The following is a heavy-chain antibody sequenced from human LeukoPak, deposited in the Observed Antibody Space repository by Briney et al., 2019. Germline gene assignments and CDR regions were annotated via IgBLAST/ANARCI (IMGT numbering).Heavy chain of an antibody. D-gene: IGHD3-10*01. Sequence: SETLSLTCAVYGGSFSGYYWSWIRQPPGKGLEWIGEINHSGSTNYNPSLKSRVTISVDTSKNQFSLKLSSVTAADTAVYYCARGRPGRGSGSYYTYSAGDNFDYWGQGTLVTVSS. CDR1: GGSFSGYY. CDR3: ARGRPGRGSGSYYTYSAGDNFDY. CDR2: INHSGST. V-gene: IGHV4-34*01. J-gene: IGHJ4*02.